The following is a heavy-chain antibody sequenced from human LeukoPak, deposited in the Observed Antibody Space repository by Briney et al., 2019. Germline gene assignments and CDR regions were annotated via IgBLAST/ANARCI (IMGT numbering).Heavy chain of an antibody. Sequence: GGSLRLSCAASVFTFSSYWMTWVRQAPGKGLEWVANIKQDGSEKYYVDSVKGRFTISRDNAKNSLYLQMNRLRAEDTAVYYCARDHAGSGDYFDYWGQGTLVTVSS. J-gene: IGHJ4*02. V-gene: IGHV3-7*01. D-gene: IGHD3-10*01. CDR2: IKQDGSEK. CDR3: ARDHAGSGDYFDY. CDR1: VFTFSSYW.